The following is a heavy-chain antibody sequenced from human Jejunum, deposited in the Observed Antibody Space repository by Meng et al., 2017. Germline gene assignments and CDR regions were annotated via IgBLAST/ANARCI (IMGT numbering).Heavy chain of an antibody. CDR3: ARVNWTSSYWYFDL. CDR1: GASMISGNYY. D-gene: IGHD1-1*01. V-gene: IGHV4-31*01. CDR2: IYYSGST. Sequence: QMHLQESGPGLVKPSQTLSLTCTVSGASMISGNYYWTWIRQHPGKGLEWIGYIYYSGSTYYNPSLQSLVTISIDMSENQFSLKLTSVTAADTAVYYCARVNWTSSYWYFDLWGRGTLVTVSS. J-gene: IGHJ2*01.